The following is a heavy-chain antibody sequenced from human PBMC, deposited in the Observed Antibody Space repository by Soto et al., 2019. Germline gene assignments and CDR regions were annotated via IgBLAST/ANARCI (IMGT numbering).Heavy chain of an antibody. CDR3: ARDVIGYDSSGYYPGYGMDV. Sequence: QVQLQESGPGLVKPSQTLSLTCTVSGGSISSGGYYWSWIRQHPGKGLEWIGYIYYSGSTYYNPSLKMRVTIAVDTSKTQFSLKLSSVTAADTAVYYCARDVIGYDSSGYYPGYGMDVWGQGTTVTVSS. CDR2: IYYSGST. CDR1: GGSISSGGYY. V-gene: IGHV4-31*03. D-gene: IGHD3-22*01. J-gene: IGHJ6*02.